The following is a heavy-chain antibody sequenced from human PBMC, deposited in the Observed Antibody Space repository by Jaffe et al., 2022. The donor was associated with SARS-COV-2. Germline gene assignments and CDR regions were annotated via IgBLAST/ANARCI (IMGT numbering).Heavy chain of an antibody. J-gene: IGHJ4*02. V-gene: IGHV4-59*08. CDR3: ARSDILTGYYYFDY. CDR2: IYYSGST. CDR1: GGSISSYY. D-gene: IGHD3-9*01. Sequence: QVQLQESGPGLVKPSETLSLTCTVSGGSISSYYWSWIRQPPGKGLEWIGYIYYSGSTNYNPSLKSRVTISVDTSKNQFSLKLSSVTAADTAVYYCARSDILTGYYYFDYWGQGTLVTVSS.